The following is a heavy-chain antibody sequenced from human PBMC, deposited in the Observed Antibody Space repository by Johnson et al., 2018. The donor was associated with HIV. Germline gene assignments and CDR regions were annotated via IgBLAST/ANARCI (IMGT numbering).Heavy chain of an antibody. CDR3: ARTLKWGLGLPDWDSFDI. CDR1: GFTFDNYG. CDR2: INWNGGST. J-gene: IGHJ3*02. V-gene: IGHV3-20*04. Sequence: VQLVESGGGVVRPGGSLRLSCAASGFTFDNYGMSWVRQAPGKGLEWVSGINWNGGSTGYTDSVKGRFTISRDNAKNSLYLQMNSLRAEDTALYYCARTLKWGLGLPDWDSFDIWGQGTMVSVSS. D-gene: IGHD1-26*01.